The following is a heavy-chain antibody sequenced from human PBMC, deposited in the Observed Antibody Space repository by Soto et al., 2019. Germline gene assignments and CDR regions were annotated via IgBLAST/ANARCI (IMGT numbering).Heavy chain of an antibody. V-gene: IGHV4-4*07. CDR3: AREGYYDFWSGSPRKYYYYGMDV. Sequence: QVQLQESGPGLVKPSETLSLTCTVSGGSISSYYWSWIRQPAGKGLEWIGRIYTSGSTNYNPSLMSRVTMSVDTSKNQFSLKLSSVTAADTAVYYCAREGYYDFWSGSPRKYYYYGMDVWGQGTTVTVSS. D-gene: IGHD3-3*01. CDR1: GGSISSYY. J-gene: IGHJ6*02. CDR2: IYTSGST.